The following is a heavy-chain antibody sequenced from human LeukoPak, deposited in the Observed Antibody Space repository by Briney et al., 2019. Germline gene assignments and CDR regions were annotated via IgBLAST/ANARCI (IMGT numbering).Heavy chain of an antibody. CDR2: INHSGST. Sequence: PSETLSLTCAVYGGSFSGYYWSWIRQPPGKGLEWIGEINHSGSTNYNPSLKSRVTISVDTSKNQFSLKLSFVTAADTAVYYCARAEYNWFDPWGQGTLVTVSS. V-gene: IGHV4-34*01. CDR3: ARAEYNWFDP. J-gene: IGHJ5*02. CDR1: GGSFSGYY.